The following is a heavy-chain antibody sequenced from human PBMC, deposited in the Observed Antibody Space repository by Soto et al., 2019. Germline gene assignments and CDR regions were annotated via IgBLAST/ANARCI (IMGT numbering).Heavy chain of an antibody. V-gene: IGHV1-69*13. CDR1: GGTFSSYA. CDR3: ARGRDIVVVPAAILYYYYGMDV. D-gene: IGHD2-2*01. Sequence: SVKVSCKASGGTFSSYAISWVRQAPGQGLEWMGGIIPIFGTANYAQKFQGRVTITADESTSTAYMELSSLRSEDTAVYYCARGRDIVVVPAAILYYYYGMDVWGQGTTVTVSS. J-gene: IGHJ6*02. CDR2: IIPIFGTA.